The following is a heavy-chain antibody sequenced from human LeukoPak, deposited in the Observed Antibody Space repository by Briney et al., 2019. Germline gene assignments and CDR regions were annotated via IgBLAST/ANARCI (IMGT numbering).Heavy chain of an antibody. D-gene: IGHD3-3*01. CDR2: TYYRSKWSN. J-gene: IGHJ4*02. V-gene: IGHV6-1*01. CDR3: ARAVGGVFDY. Sequence: SQTLSLTCVISGDSVSSIRATWSWLRQSPSRGLEWLGRTYYRSKWSNDYADFVTGRITINSDTSKNQFALQLNSVTPDDTAIYYCARAVGGVFDYWGLGTLVTVSS. CDR1: GDSVSSIRAT.